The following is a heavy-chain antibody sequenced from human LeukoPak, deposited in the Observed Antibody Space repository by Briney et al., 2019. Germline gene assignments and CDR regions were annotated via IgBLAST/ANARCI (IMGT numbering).Heavy chain of an antibody. V-gene: IGHV4-31*11. J-gene: IGHJ4*02. CDR3: ARAVGYISGWYFDY. D-gene: IGHD6-19*01. CDR1: GDSISSGGYA. CDR2: IYHSGST. Sequence: SQTLSLTCAVSGDSISSGGYAWTWIRQHPGKGLEWIGYIYHSGSTSYNPSFESRLIISVDMSENQFSLKLNSVTAADTAVYYCARAVGYISGWYFDYWGQGALVIVSS.